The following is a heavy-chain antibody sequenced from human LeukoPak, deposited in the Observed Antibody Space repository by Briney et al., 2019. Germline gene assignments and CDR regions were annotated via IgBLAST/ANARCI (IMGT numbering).Heavy chain of an antibody. J-gene: IGHJ3*02. Sequence: GGSLRLSCAASGFTFSSYSMNWVRQAPGKGLEWVSSISSGSSYIYYADSVKGRFTISRDNAKNSLCLQMTSLRAEDTAVYYCARLIVGADGSDAFDIWGQGTMVTVSS. CDR1: GFTFSSYS. V-gene: IGHV3-21*01. CDR2: ISSGSSYI. D-gene: IGHD1-26*01. CDR3: ARLIVGADGSDAFDI.